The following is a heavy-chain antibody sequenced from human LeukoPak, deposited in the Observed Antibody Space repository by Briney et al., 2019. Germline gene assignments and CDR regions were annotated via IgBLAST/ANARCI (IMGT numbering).Heavy chain of an antibody. V-gene: IGHV3-30*02. CDR3: AKVSLGEDCSSTSCYPFGRHYYFDY. Sequence: GGSLRLSCAASGFTFSSYGMHWVRQAPGKGLEWVAFIRFDGNYKDYADSVMGRFTISRDNSKNTLYLQMNSLRAEDTAVYYCAKVSLGEDCSSTSCYPFGRHYYFDYWGQGTLVTVSS. D-gene: IGHD2-2*01. J-gene: IGHJ4*02. CDR1: GFTFSSYG. CDR2: IRFDGNYK.